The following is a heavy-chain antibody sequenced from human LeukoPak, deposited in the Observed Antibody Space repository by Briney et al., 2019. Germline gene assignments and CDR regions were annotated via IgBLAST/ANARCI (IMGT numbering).Heavy chain of an antibody. Sequence: PSETLSLTCAVYGGSFSGYYWSWIRQPPGKGLEWIGEINHSGSTNYNPSLKSRVTISVDTSKNQFSLKLSSVTAADTAVYYCARQAYDSSGYYRPYYYYYMDVWGKGTTVTISS. CDR3: ARQAYDSSGYYRPYYYYYMDV. D-gene: IGHD3-22*01. CDR2: INHSGST. CDR1: GGSFSGYY. J-gene: IGHJ6*03. V-gene: IGHV4-34*01.